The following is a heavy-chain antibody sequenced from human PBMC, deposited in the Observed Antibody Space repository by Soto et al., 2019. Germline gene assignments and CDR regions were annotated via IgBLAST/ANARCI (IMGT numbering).Heavy chain of an antibody. V-gene: IGHV1-18*01. D-gene: IGHD1-26*01. Sequence: QDQLVQSGVEVKKHGASVKVSCKASGYSFTNYGITWVRQAPGQGFEWMGWISAYNGNTNYAQKFQGRVTMTTDASTSTAYLELRSLRSADTAVYYCARDRGVAPPVAGNTHYYYYMDVWGKGTTVTVSS. CDR3: ARDRGVAPPVAGNTHYYYYMDV. J-gene: IGHJ6*03. CDR2: ISAYNGNT. CDR1: GYSFTNYG.